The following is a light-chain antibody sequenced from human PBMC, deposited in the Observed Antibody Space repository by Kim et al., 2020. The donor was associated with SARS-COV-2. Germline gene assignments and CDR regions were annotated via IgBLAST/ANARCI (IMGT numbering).Light chain of an antibody. CDR2: AAS. V-gene: IGKV1-27*01. Sequence: ASVGCRVTITCQASQGINNYLAWYQQRPGKVPKLLIYAASTLQSGVPSRFSGSGFGTDFTLTISSLQPEDGATYYCQKYNSAPWTFGRGTKVDIK. J-gene: IGKJ1*01. CDR3: QKYNSAPWT. CDR1: QGINNY.